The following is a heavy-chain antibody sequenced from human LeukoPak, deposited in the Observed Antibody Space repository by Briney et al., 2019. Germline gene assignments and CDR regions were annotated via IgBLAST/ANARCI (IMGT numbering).Heavy chain of an antibody. D-gene: IGHD2-15*01. CDR3: ASTERCSATCPLDY. V-gene: IGHV4-34*01. Sequence: SETLSLTCTVYGESFSGYYWSWIRQPPGKGLEWIGEINHSGSTHYNPSLKSRVTISLDTSKSQFSLKLSSVTAADTAVYYCASTERCSATCPLDYWGQGTLGTVSS. CDR1: GESFSGYY. CDR2: INHSGST. J-gene: IGHJ4*02.